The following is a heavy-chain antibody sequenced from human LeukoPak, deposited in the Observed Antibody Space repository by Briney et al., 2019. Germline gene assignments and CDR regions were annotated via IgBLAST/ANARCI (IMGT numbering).Heavy chain of an antibody. Sequence: GASVKVSCKASGYTFTTYYMHWVRQVPGQGLEWMGVLNPSGGSASYAQKFQGRVTMTRDTSTSTVYMELSSRRSEDSAIYYCARGDIDYWGQGTLVTVSS. CDR2: LNPSGGSA. J-gene: IGHJ4*02. CDR3: ARGDIDY. D-gene: IGHD2-15*01. V-gene: IGHV1-46*01. CDR1: GYTFTTYY.